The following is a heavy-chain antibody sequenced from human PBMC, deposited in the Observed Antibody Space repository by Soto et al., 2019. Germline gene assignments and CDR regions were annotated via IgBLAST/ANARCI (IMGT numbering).Heavy chain of an antibody. CDR2: ISYDGSNK. CDR3: AKGLWFGELPFDALDI. CDR1: GFTFSSYG. Sequence: QVQLVESGGGVVQPGRSLRLSCAASGFTFSSYGMHWVRQAPGKGLEWVAVISYDGSNKNYADSVKGRFTISRDNSKNPSYLQMNRLRAVDTAGYYCAKGLWFGELPFDALDIWGQGTMVTVSS. V-gene: IGHV3-30*18. J-gene: IGHJ3*02. D-gene: IGHD3-10*01.